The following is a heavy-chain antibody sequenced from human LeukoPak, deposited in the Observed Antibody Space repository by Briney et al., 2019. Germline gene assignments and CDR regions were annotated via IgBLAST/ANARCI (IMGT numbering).Heavy chain of an antibody. CDR1: GGSFSGYY. V-gene: IGHV4-34*01. CDR2: INHSGST. D-gene: IGHD3-16*02. CDR3: ARTIIMITFGGVIVIPGIYDY. Sequence: SETLSLTCAVYGGSFSGYYWSWIRQPPGKGLEWIGEINHSGSTNYNPSLKSRVTISVDTSKNQFSLKLSSVTAADTAVYYCARTIIMITFGGVIVIPGIYDYWGQGTLVTVSS. J-gene: IGHJ4*02.